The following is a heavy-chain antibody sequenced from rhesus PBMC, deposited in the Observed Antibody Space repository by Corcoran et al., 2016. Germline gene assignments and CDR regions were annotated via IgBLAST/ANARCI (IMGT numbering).Heavy chain of an antibody. CDR3: ARGSDFSGNRFDV. J-gene: IGHJ5-1*01. D-gene: IGHD2-21*01. Sequence: QVQLQESGPGLVKSSETLSLTFAVSGYSISSNYLRWILHSPVKGLAWIGYISFSGGSTSSSSLKSRVPISTDTSNNQFSLKLSYVTAADTAVYFCARGSDFSGNRFDVWGPGVLVTVSS. V-gene: IGHV4-173*01. CDR2: ISFSGGST. CDR1: GYSISSNY.